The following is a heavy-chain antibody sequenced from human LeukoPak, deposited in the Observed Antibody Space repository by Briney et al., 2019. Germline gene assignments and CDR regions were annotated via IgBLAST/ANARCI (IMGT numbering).Heavy chain of an antibody. CDR1: GGSISSGGYS. D-gene: IGHD2-15*01. CDR2: IYHSGST. Sequence: PSQTLSLTCAVSGGSISSGGYSWSWIRQPPGKGLEWIGYIYHSGSTNYNPSLKSRVTISVDTSKNQFSLKLSSVTAADTAVYYCARDSGIGGSYVPFDYWGQGTLVTVSS. CDR3: ARDSGIGGSYVPFDY. V-gene: IGHV4-30-2*01. J-gene: IGHJ4*02.